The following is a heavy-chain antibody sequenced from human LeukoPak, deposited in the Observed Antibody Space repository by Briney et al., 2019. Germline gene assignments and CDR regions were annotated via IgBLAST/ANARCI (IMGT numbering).Heavy chain of an antibody. D-gene: IGHD3-3*01. J-gene: IGHJ6*03. CDR2: MNPKSGNT. CDR3: ARDIGGRGYDFWSGYYYYYYMDV. CDR1: GYTFTSNN. Sequence: ASVKVFCKASGYTFTSNNINWVRQAPGQGLEWMGWMNPKSGNTDYAQKFQGRLTMTRDTSTNTAYMELSGLRSDDTAVYYCARDIGGRGYDFWSGYYYYYYMDVWGKGTTVTVSS. V-gene: IGHV1-8*02.